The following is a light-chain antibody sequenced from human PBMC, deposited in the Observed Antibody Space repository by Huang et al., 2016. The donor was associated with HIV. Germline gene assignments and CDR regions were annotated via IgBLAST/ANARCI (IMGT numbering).Light chain of an antibody. V-gene: IGKV4-1*01. CDR1: QTVLYSLNTKNY. Sequence: DIVMTQSPDSLAVSPGVRATINCKSSQTVLYSLNTKNYLACCQHKPGRPPKLLIYWSTTREAGVAYRFSGSGSGTDFTLTINNLQAEDVAVYFCLQYYSVPQTFGHGTKVEIK. CDR2: WST. J-gene: IGKJ1*01. CDR3: LQYYSVPQT.